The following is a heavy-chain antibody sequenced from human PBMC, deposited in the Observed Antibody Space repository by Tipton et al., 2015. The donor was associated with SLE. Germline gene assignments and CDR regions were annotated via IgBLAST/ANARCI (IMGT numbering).Heavy chain of an antibody. CDR2: IYYTGTT. J-gene: IGHJ6*03. D-gene: IGHD2-2*03. CDR3: ARGVAIYWITYYDYYMDV. V-gene: IGHV4-39*07. CDR1: GDSISSSSYY. Sequence: TLSLTCTVSGDSISSSSYYWGWLRQSPGKGLEWIGTIYYTGTTYYSQSLKSRVTLSLHTSKSQFSLKLTSVTAADTGVYYCARGVAIYWITYYDYYMDVWGKGTTVTVSS.